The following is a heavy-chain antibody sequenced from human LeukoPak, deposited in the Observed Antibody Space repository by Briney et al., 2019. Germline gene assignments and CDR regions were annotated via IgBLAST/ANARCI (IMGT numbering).Heavy chain of an antibody. Sequence: SETLSLTCTVSGGSISSYYWSWIRQPPGKGLEWIGYIYYSGSTNYNPSLKSRVTISVDTSKNQFSLKLSSVTAADTAVYYCASEEYGDLIFQHWGQGTLVTVSS. D-gene: IGHD4-17*01. CDR1: GGSISSYY. CDR2: IYYSGST. CDR3: ASEEYGDLIFQH. J-gene: IGHJ1*01. V-gene: IGHV4-59*01.